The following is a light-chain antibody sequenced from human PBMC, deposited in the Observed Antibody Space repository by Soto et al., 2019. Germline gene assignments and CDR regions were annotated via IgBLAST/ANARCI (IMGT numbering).Light chain of an antibody. V-gene: IGKV3-20*01. CDR1: QSVRGSY. Sequence: EMVLTQSPGTLSLSPGERATLSCRASQSVRGSYLAWYQQKPGQAPRLLIFGAASRATGIPDRFSGRGSGTDFTLTISRLEPEDCAVYYCQQYGSSSTCGQGTKVEIK. CDR3: QQYGSSST. J-gene: IGKJ1*01. CDR2: GAA.